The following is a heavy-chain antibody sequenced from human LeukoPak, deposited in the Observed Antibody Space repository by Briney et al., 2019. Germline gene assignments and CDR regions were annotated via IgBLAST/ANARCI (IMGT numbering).Heavy chain of an antibody. V-gene: IGHV1-24*01. Sequence: ASVKVSCKVSGYTLTELSMHWVRQAPGKGLEWMGGFDPEDGETIYAQEFQGRVTMTEDTSTDTAYMELSSLRSEDTAVYYCATGPIYSGYDFDYWGQGTLVTVSS. CDR3: ATGPIYSGYDFDY. D-gene: IGHD5-12*01. J-gene: IGHJ4*02. CDR2: FDPEDGET. CDR1: GYTLTELS.